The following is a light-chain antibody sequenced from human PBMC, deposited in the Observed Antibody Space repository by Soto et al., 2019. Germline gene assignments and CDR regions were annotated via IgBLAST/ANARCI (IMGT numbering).Light chain of an antibody. CDR1: SRDVGGYNY. CDR2: EVS. CDR3: SSYRSSSTVVV. V-gene: IGLV2-14*01. Sequence: QSALTQPASVSGSPGQSITISCTGTSRDVGGYNYVSWYQQHPGKAPKLMIYEVSNRPSGVSNRFSGSKSGNTASLTISGLQAEDEADYYCSSYRSSSTVVVFGGGTQLTVL. J-gene: IGLJ2*01.